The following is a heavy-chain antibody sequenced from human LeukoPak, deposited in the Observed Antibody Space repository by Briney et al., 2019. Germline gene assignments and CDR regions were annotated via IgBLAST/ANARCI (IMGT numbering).Heavy chain of an antibody. J-gene: IGHJ4*02. CDR2: INWNGGST. V-gene: IGHV3-20*04. CDR3: ASCSGGSCYSRGVDY. Sequence: GGSLRLSCAASGFTFDDYGMSWVRQAPGKGLEWVSGINWNGGSTGYADSVKGRFTISRDNAKNSLYLQMNSLRAEDTALYYCASCSGGSCYSRGVDYWGQGTLVTVSS. CDR1: GFTFDDYG. D-gene: IGHD2-15*01.